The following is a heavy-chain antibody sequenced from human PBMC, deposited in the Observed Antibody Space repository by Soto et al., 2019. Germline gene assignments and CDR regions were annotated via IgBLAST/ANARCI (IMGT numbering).Heavy chain of an antibody. CDR1: GFTVSSNY. CDR3: ARSPRTSEGGAVDY. D-gene: IGHD6-25*01. J-gene: IGHJ4*02. V-gene: IGHV3-53*04. CDR2: IYSGGST. Sequence: GGSLRLSCAASGFTVSSNYMSWVRQAPGKGLEWVSVIYSGGSTYYADSVKGRFTISRHNSKNTLYLQMNSLRAEDTAVYYCARSPRTSEGGAVDYWGQGTLVTVSS.